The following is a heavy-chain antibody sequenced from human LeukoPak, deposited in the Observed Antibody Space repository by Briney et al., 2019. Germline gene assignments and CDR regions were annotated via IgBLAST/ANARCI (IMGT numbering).Heavy chain of an antibody. Sequence: ASVKVSCKVSGYTLTELSMHWVRQAPGKGLEWMGGFDPEDGETIYAQKFQGRVTITRNTSISTAYMELSSLRSEDTAVYYCARGGPRITPSRGPFDYWGQGTLVTVSS. V-gene: IGHV1-24*01. CDR3: ARGGPRITPSRGPFDY. CDR1: GYTLTELS. J-gene: IGHJ4*02. CDR2: FDPEDGET. D-gene: IGHD1-20*01.